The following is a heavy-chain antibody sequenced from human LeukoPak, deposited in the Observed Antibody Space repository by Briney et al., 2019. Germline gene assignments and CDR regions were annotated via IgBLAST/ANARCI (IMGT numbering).Heavy chain of an antibody. J-gene: IGHJ4*02. CDR1: GFTFSSYS. V-gene: IGHV3-33*08. CDR3: ARERGPLSSFDY. D-gene: IGHD2/OR15-2a*01. Sequence: PGGSLRLSCAASGFTFSSYSMNWVRQAPGKGLEWVAVIWYDGSNKYYADSVKGRFTISRDNSKNTLYLQMNSLRAEDTAVYYCARERGPLSSFDYWGQGTLVTVSS. CDR2: IWYDGSNK.